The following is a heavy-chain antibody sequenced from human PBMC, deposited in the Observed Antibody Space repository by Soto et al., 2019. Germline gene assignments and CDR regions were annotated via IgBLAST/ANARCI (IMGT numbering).Heavy chain of an antibody. CDR1: GYTFTGYY. CDR2: INPNSGGT. Sequence: QVQLVQSGAEVKKPGASVKVSCKASGYTFTGYYMHWVRQAPGQGLEWMGWINPNSGGTNYAQKFQGRVTMTRDTSISTAYMELSRLRSDDTAVYYCARDQSSGGVAMYYYYYGMDGWCQGTTVTVSS. D-gene: IGHD6-19*01. CDR3: ARDQSSGGVAMYYYYYGMDG. J-gene: IGHJ6*02. V-gene: IGHV1-2*02.